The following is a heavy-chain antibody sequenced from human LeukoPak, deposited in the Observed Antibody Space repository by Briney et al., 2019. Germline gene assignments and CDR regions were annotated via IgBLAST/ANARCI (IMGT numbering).Heavy chain of an antibody. CDR3: ARAAPAGYYYFMDV. V-gene: IGHV1-2*02. J-gene: IGHJ6*03. D-gene: IGHD2-15*01. CDR1: GYTFSDYY. CDR2: INPKSGDL. Sequence: VASVKVSCKASGYTFSDYYIHWVRQAPGQGLEWMGWINPKSGDLNYAQKFQGGVTMTRDTSSKTVYVELSRLRSDDTAVYFCARAAPAGYYYFMDVWGKGTMVTVSS.